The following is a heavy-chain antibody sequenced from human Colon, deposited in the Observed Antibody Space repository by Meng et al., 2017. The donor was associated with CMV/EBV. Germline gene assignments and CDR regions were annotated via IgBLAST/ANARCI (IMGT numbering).Heavy chain of an antibody. CDR3: GKNRDES. V-gene: IGHV3-7*01. J-gene: IGHJ5*02. Sequence: GESLKISCAASGVSFSNFWMSWVRQAPGKGLEWVANIKQDGSEQFYADSVKGRFTISRDNAKNSLYLQMNSLTAGDTALYYCGKNRDESWGQGTLVTVSS. CDR2: IKQDGSEQ. CDR1: GVSFSNFW. D-gene: IGHD3-10*01.